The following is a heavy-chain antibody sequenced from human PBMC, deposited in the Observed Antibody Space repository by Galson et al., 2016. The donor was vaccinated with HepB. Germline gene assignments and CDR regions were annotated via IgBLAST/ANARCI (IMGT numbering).Heavy chain of an antibody. CDR1: GFTFSSSS. Sequence: SLRLSCAASGFTFSSSSLHWVRQAPGKGLEWVAVISYDGRPHYYADSVRDRFTVSRDNSKNLVYLQMNSLALGDTAVYYCAKTEKRAVFGKTPTYYFGMEVWGRGTAVTVSS. J-gene: IGHJ6*02. CDR2: ISYDGRPH. V-gene: IGHV3-30*18. D-gene: IGHD3-3*01. CDR3: AKTEKRAVFGKTPTYYFGMEV.